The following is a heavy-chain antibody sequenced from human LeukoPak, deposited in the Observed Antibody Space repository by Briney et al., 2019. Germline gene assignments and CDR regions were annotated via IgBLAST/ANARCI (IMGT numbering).Heavy chain of an antibody. V-gene: IGHV3-74*01. CDR2: INSDGNST. Sequence: GGSLRLSCAASGFTINNYWMHWVRQVPGKGLVWVSRINSDGNSTTYADSVKGRFTISRDNAKNTLYLQMNSLRAEDTAVYYCVRKGTYYMDVWGKGTSVTISS. J-gene: IGHJ6*03. CDR1: GFTINNYW. CDR3: VRKGTYYMDV.